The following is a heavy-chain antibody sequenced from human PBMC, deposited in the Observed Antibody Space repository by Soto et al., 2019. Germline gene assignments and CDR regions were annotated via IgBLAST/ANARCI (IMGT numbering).Heavy chain of an antibody. CDR1: GFTFSSYA. J-gene: IGHJ3*02. CDR2: ISGSGGST. CDR3: ARRSGDSSGWYYPAFDI. V-gene: IGHV3-23*01. D-gene: IGHD6-19*01. Sequence: PGGSLRLSCAASGFTFSSYAMSWVRQAPGKGLEWVSAISGSGGSTYYADSVKGRFTISRDNSKNTLYLQMNSLRAEDTAVYYCARRSGDSSGWYYPAFDIWGQGTMVTVSS.